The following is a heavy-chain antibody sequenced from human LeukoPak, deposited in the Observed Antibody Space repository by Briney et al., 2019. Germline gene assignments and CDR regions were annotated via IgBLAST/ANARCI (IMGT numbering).Heavy chain of an antibody. D-gene: IGHD2-15*01. CDR3: ARGLLRGIYPEYYYYGMDV. CDR1: GGSISSGDYY. J-gene: IGHJ6*02. V-gene: IGHV4-30-4*01. CDR2: IYYSGST. Sequence: SETLSLTCTVPGGSISSGDYYWSWIRQPPGKGLEWIGYIYYSGSTYYNPSLKSRVTISVDTSKNQFSLKLSSVTAADTAVYYCARGLLRGIYPEYYYYGMDVWGQGTTVTVSS.